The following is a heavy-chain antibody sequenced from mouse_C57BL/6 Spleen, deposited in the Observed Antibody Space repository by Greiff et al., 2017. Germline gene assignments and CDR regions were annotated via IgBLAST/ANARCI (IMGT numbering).Heavy chain of an antibody. CDR1: GYTFTNYW. V-gene: IGHV1-63*01. Sequence: QVQLQQSGAELVRPGTSVKMSCKASGYTFTNYWIGWAKQRPGHGLEWIGDIYPGGGYTNYNEKFKGKATRTADKSSSTTYMQFRSLTSEDSAIYYCARRSTTVVAPGYFDYWGQGTTLTVSS. D-gene: IGHD1-1*01. CDR3: ARRSTTVVAPGYFDY. CDR2: IYPGGGYT. J-gene: IGHJ2*01.